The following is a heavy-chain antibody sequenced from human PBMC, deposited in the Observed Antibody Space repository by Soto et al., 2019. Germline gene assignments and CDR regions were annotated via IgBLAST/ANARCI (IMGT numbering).Heavy chain of an antibody. V-gene: IGHV3-23*01. J-gene: IGHJ4*02. CDR1: GFTFSSYA. CDR3: AKGRYIAVAGFSY. Sequence: EVQLLESGGGLVQPGGSLRLSCAASGFTFSSYAMSWVRQAPGKGLEWVSAISGSGGSTYYADSVKGRFTISRDNSKNALYLQMNSLRAEDTAVYYCAKGRYIAVAGFSYWGQGTLVTVSS. D-gene: IGHD6-19*01. CDR2: ISGSGGST.